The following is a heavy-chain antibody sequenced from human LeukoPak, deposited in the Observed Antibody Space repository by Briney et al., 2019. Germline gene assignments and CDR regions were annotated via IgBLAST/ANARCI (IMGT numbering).Heavy chain of an antibody. J-gene: IGHJ4*02. Sequence: PSETLSLTCAVYGGSFSGYYWSWIRQPPPKGLEWIGEIIHSGSTNYNPSLKSRVIISVEKSKKQFSLKLSSVTAADTAVYYCARRPRRVRGVIGGYFDYWGQGTLVTVSS. D-gene: IGHD3-10*01. CDR1: GGSFSGYY. V-gene: IGHV4-34*12. CDR2: IIHSGST. CDR3: ARRPRRVRGVIGGYFDY.